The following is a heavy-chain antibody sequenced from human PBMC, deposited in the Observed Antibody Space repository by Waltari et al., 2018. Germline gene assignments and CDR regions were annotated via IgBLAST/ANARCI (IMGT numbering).Heavy chain of an antibody. CDR3: ASGLGYMDY. CDR2: IWYDGSKK. CDR1: GFTFSSCG. V-gene: IGHV3-33*01. D-gene: IGHD1-1*01. Sequence: QVQLVESWGGAVQPGWSLRLSCSASGFTFSSCGMHWVRQAPGKGLEWVAVIWYDGSKKYYADSVKGRFTISRDNSKNTLYLQMNSLRAEDTAVYYCASGLGYMDYWGQGTLVTVSS. J-gene: IGHJ4*02.